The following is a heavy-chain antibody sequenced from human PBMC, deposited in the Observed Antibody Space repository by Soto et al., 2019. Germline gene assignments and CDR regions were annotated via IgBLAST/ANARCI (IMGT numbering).Heavy chain of an antibody. V-gene: IGHV3-53*01. D-gene: IGHD6-13*01. CDR2: IYSGGST. CDR1: GFTVSSNY. Sequence: GGSLRLSCAASGFTVSSNYMSWVRQAPGKGLEWVSVIYSGGSTYYADSVKGRFTISRDNSKTTLSLQMTSRRAEDPAVYYWARAERAGSSWYFDYWGQGTLVTVSS. CDR3: ARAERAGSSWYFDY. J-gene: IGHJ4*02.